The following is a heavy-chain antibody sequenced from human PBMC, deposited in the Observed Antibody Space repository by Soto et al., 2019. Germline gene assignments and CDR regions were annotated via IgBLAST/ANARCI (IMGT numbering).Heavy chain of an antibody. CDR1: GGSFSGYY. CDR2: INHSGST. Sequence: QVQLQQWGAGLLKPSETLSLTCAVYGGSFSGYYWTWIRQPPGTGLEWIGEINHSGSTNYNPSLKSRVTMSVDTSKNQFSLKLTSVTAADTAVYYCARDKITGLFDYWGQGPRVTVSS. D-gene: IGHD2-8*02. CDR3: ARDKITGLFDY. J-gene: IGHJ4*02. V-gene: IGHV4-34*01.